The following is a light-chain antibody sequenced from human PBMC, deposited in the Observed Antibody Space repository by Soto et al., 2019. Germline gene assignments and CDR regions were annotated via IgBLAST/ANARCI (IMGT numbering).Light chain of an antibody. CDR2: DVS. Sequence: QSVLTQPASVSGSPGQSITISCAGTSSDVGGYTYVSWYQQHPGKAPKLMIYDVSNRPSGVSNRFSGPKSGNTASLTISGLQAEDEADYYCTSYTSSSTPYVFGGGTKVTVL. J-gene: IGLJ1*01. CDR3: TSYTSSSTPYV. V-gene: IGLV2-14*01. CDR1: SSDVGGYTY.